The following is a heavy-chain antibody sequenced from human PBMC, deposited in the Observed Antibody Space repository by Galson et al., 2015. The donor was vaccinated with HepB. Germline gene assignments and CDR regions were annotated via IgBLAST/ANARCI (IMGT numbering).Heavy chain of an antibody. J-gene: IGHJ4*02. CDR1: GLTFRSHS. Sequence: SLRLSCAASGLTFRSHSMNWVRQAPGKGLEWVSSISSSSSLIYYADSVKGRFTISRDNAKNSLSLQMNSLRAEDTAVYYCARDGGVIVGATADYWGQGTLVTVSS. V-gene: IGHV3-21*01. CDR2: ISSSSSLI. D-gene: IGHD1-26*01. CDR3: ARDGGVIVGATADY.